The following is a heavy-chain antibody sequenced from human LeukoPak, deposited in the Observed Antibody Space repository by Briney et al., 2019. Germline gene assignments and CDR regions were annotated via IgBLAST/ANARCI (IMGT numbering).Heavy chain of an antibody. V-gene: IGHV3-15*01. D-gene: IGHD3-22*01. Sequence: PGGSLRLSCAASGFTFDNAWMSWVRQAPGKGLEWVGRIKSKADGGTTDSAGPVKGRFTISRDDSKNTQYLQMNSLKTEDTAVYYYTTDPHYYDSSGYFFPPLSWGQGTLVTVSS. CDR2: IKSKADGGTT. CDR3: TTDPHYYDSSGYFFPPLS. J-gene: IGHJ4*02. CDR1: GFTFDNAW.